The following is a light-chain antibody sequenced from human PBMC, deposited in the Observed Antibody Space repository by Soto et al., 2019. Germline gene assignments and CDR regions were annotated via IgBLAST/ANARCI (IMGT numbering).Light chain of an antibody. CDR3: QQRSNWPPIT. CDR2: DAS. J-gene: IGKJ5*01. CDR1: QSVKTF. Sequence: EIVLTQSPATLSLSPVERATLSCRASQSVKTFLVWYQHRPGQAPRVLIYDASHRATGIPARFSGSGSGTDFTLTISSLEPEDAALYYCQQRSNWPPITFGQGTRLEIK. V-gene: IGKV3-11*01.